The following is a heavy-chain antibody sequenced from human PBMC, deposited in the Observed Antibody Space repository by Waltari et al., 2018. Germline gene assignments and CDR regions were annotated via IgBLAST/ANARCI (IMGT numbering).Heavy chain of an antibody. CDR2: ISGTGDST. CDR3: AKQFGSGSYYLDY. Sequence: EVQLLESGGGWVQPGGSLSLSCAASGFTFSSDAMSWVRQAPGKGLKWVSAISGTGDSTYYADSVKGRFTISRDSSKNTLYLQMDSLRAEDTAVYYCAKQFGSGSYYLDYWGQGTLVTVSS. D-gene: IGHD3-10*01. V-gene: IGHV3-23*01. CDR1: GFTFSSDA. J-gene: IGHJ4*02.